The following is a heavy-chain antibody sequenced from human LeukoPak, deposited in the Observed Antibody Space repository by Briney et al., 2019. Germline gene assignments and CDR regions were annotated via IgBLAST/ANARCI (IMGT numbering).Heavy chain of an antibody. J-gene: IGHJ4*02. CDR1: GYTFTGYY. Sequence: GASVKVSCKASGYTFTGYYMHWVRQAPGQGLEWMGWINPNSGGTNYAQKFQGRVTMTRDTSISTAYMELSRLRSDDTAVYYCASTPRGYCSGGSCYGYWGQGTLVTVSS. D-gene: IGHD2-15*01. CDR2: INPNSGGT. V-gene: IGHV1-2*02. CDR3: ASTPRGYCSGGSCYGY.